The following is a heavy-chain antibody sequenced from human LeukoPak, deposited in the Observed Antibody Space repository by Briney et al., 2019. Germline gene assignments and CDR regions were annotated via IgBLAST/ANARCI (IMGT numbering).Heavy chain of an antibody. V-gene: IGHV3-49*03. CDR3: TRDGRGSNFDY. J-gene: IGHJ4*02. D-gene: IGHD2-15*01. CDR2: IRSKAYGETT. Sequence: GASLQISCTVSGFPFGDYHMTWFRPAPGEGLEWVGGIRSKAYGETTQYAASVKGRFSISRDDSKSIAYLQMNSLRTEDTAVYYCTRDGRGSNFDYWGQGTLVTVSS. CDR1: GFPFGDYH.